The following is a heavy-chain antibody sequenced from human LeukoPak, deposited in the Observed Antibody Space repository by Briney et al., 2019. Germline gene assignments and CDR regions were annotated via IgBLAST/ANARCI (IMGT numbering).Heavy chain of an antibody. CDR1: GGSISSYY. D-gene: IGHD3-9*01. CDR2: IHNSGST. Sequence: PSETLSLTCTVSGGSISSYYWSWIRQPPGKGLEWIGYIHNSGSTSYDPSLKSRVTISVDTSKNQFSLKLSSVTAADTAVYYCARSVMYYNILTGYSPQNFDYWGQGTLVTVSS. V-gene: IGHV4-59*01. J-gene: IGHJ4*02. CDR3: ARSVMYYNILTGYSPQNFDY.